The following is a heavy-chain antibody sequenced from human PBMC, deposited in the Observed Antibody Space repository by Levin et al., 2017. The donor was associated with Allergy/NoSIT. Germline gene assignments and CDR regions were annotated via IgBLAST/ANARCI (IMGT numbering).Heavy chain of an antibody. CDR2: ISSGGTYI. V-gene: IGHV3-21*01. CDR1: GFTFSRYS. CDR3: ARAVDVCNSSSCYEGYYYYMDV. Sequence: GESLKISCAASGFTFSRYSMNWVRQAPGKGLECVSSISSGGTYIYFADSVKGRFTISRDNAKNSLSLQMNSLRAEDTAVYYCARAVDVCNSSSCYEGYYYYMDVWGKGTTVTVSS. J-gene: IGHJ6*03. D-gene: IGHD2-2*01.